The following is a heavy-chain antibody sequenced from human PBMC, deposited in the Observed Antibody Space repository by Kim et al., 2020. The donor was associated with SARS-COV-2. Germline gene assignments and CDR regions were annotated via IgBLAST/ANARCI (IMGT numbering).Heavy chain of an antibody. J-gene: IGHJ4*02. Sequence: TDYNPSLKSRVTISVDTSKNQFSLKLSSVTAADTAVYYCAREMTIVGATDWGQGTLVTVSS. D-gene: IGHD1-26*01. CDR3: AREMTIVGATD. CDR2: T. V-gene: IGHV4-39*07.